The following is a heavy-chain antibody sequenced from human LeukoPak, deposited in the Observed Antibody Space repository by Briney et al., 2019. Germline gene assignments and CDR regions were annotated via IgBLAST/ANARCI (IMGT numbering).Heavy chain of an antibody. CDR3: AKETYSSGWYPYFDY. Sequence: GGSLRLSCVASGFTFSSYAMSWVRQAPGKGLEWVSGISGSGGSTYYADSVKGRFTISRDNSKSTLFLQMNSLRAGDTAVYYCAKETYSSGWYPYFDYWGQGTLVTVSS. V-gene: IGHV3-23*01. CDR1: GFTFSSYA. CDR2: ISGSGGST. D-gene: IGHD6-19*01. J-gene: IGHJ4*02.